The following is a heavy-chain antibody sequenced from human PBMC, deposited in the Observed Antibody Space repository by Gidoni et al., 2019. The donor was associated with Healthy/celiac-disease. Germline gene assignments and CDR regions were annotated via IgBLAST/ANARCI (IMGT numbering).Heavy chain of an antibody. J-gene: IGHJ6*03. V-gene: IGHV3-21*01. CDR1: GFTFSSYS. Sequence: EVQLVESGGGLVKPGGSLRLSCAASGFTFSSYSMNWVRQAPGKGLEWVSSISSSSSYIYYADSVKGRFTISRDNAKNSLYLQMNSPRAEDTAVYYCARDQGSSSNYYYYYMDVWGKGTTVTVSS. CDR3: ARDQGSSSNYYYYYMDV. CDR2: ISSSSSYI. D-gene: IGHD6-6*01.